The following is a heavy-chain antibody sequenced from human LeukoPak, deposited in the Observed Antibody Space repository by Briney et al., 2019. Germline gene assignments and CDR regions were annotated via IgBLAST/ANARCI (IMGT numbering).Heavy chain of an antibody. Sequence: PGGSLRLSCAASGFTFSSYAMSWVRQAPGKGLEWVSAISGSGGSTYYADSVKGRFTISRDNSKNTLYLQMNSLRAEDTAVYYCAKEYCGGDCYVYYFDYWGQGTLVTVSS. V-gene: IGHV3-23*01. J-gene: IGHJ4*02. CDR3: AKEYCGGDCYVYYFDY. D-gene: IGHD2-21*02. CDR1: GFTFSSYA. CDR2: ISGSGGST.